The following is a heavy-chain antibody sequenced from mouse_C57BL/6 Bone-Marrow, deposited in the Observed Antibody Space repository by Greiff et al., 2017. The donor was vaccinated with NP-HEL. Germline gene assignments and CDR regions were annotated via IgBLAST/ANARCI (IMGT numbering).Heavy chain of an antibody. CDR2: INYDGSST. V-gene: IGHV5-16*01. CDR3: AREGGLRRRTYAMDY. D-gene: IGHD2-4*01. CDR1: GFTFSDYY. J-gene: IGHJ4*01. Sequence: EVHLVESEGGLVQPGSSMKLSCTASGFTFSDYYMAWVRQVPEKGLEWVANINYDGSSTYYLDSLKSRFILSRDNAKNILYLQMSSLKSEDTATYDWAREGGLRRRTYAMDYWGQGTSVTVSS.